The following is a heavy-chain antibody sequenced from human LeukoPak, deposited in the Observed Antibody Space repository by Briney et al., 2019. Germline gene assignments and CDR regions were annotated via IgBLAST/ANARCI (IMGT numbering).Heavy chain of an antibody. CDR2: IDNSGST. CDR1: GYFISSGYY. Sequence: SETLSLTCTVSGYFISSGYYWGWIRQPPGKGLEWIGSIDNSGSTYYNPSLKSRVSISVDTSKDQLSLQLSSVTAADTAVYYCARPPGIAAAWFDPWGQGTLVTVSS. CDR3: ARPPGIAAAWFDP. D-gene: IGHD6-25*01. V-gene: IGHV4-38-2*02. J-gene: IGHJ5*02.